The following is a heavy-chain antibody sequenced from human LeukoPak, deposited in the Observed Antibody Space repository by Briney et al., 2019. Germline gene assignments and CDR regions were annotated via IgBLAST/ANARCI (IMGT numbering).Heavy chain of an antibody. J-gene: IGHJ4*02. CDR3: ARLWEAYNKPFDS. CDR2: ISNSGTT. CDR1: GGSTRSAEYY. Sequence: KPSQTLSLTCSVSGGSTRSAEYYWSWIRQSPGKGLEWIGSISNSGTTYSNPSVKSRVTMSVDTPNKYFSLNLRSVTAADTAVYYCARLWEAYNKPFDSWGQGTLVTVSS. V-gene: IGHV4-30-4*01. D-gene: IGHD5-24*01.